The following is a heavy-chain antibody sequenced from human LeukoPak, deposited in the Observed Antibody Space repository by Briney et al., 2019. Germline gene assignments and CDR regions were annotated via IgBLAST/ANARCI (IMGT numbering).Heavy chain of an antibody. CDR3: ATLTVRGVINI. Sequence: GGSLRLSCAASGFTFSNTWMNWVRQAPGKGLEWVGRIQSKTDGGTTEYAAPVKGRFTISRDDSKTTLYLQMNSLKTEDTAVYYXATLTVRGVINIWGQGTLVTVSS. CDR2: IQSKTDGGTT. D-gene: IGHD3-10*01. CDR1: GFTFSNTW. J-gene: IGHJ4*02. V-gene: IGHV3-15*01.